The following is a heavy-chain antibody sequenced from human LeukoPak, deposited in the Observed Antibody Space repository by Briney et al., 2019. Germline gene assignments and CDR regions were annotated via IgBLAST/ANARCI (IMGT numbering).Heavy chain of an antibody. CDR1: GGSISSNY. CDR3: ARDLYDSVYNWFDP. CDR2: IYTSGNT. D-gene: IGHD3-22*01. J-gene: IGHJ5*02. Sequence: SETLSLTCTVSGGSISSNYWSWIRQPAGKGLEWIGRIYTSGNTNYNPSLKSRVTMSVDTSKNQFSLKLSSVTAADTAVYYCARDLYDSVYNWFDPWGQGTLVTVSS. V-gene: IGHV4-4*07.